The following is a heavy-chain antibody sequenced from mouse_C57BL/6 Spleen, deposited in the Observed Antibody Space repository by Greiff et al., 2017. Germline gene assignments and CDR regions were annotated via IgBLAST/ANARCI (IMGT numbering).Heavy chain of an antibody. D-gene: IGHD2-10*01. Sequence: VQLVESGPGLVQPSQCLSLTCTVSGFSFTSYGVHWVRQSPGKGLEWLGVIWRGGSTDYNAAFMSRLSITKDNSKSQVFFKMNSLQADDAAIYDCAKPTGYYAMDYWGQGTSVTVSS. J-gene: IGHJ4*01. V-gene: IGHV2-5*01. CDR3: AKPTGYYAMDY. CDR1: GFSFTSYG. CDR2: IWRGGST.